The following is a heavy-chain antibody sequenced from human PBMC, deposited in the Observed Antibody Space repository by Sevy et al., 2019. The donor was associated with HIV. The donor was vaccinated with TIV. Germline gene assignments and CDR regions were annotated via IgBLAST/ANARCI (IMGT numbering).Heavy chain of an antibody. CDR1: GFSVSSDNY. V-gene: IGHV4-38-2*02. CDR3: AREGRVFYGSGTYYNNWYFDL. J-gene: IGHJ2*01. Sequence: SETLSLTCTVSGFSVSSDNYWGWLRQSPGKGLQWIGSSYHSGTTYYNSSLNSRVTISVDTSRNRFSLRLNSVTAADTALYFCAREGRVFYGSGTYYNNWYFDLWGRGTLVTVSS. CDR2: SYHSGTT. D-gene: IGHD3-10*01.